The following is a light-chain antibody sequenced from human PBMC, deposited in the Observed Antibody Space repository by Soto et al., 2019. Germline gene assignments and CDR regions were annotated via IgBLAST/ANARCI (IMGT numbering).Light chain of an antibody. V-gene: IGKV3-20*01. J-gene: IGKJ1*01. CDR3: QLYYSGM. CDR2: AAS. CDR1: QSVDSNY. Sequence: EIVLTQSPGTLSLPPGERATLSCRASQSVDSNYLGWYQQKPGQAPRLLIYAASSRATGIPDRFSGGGSGTDFTLAISRLEPEDFAVYYCQLYYSGMFGQGTKVEIK.